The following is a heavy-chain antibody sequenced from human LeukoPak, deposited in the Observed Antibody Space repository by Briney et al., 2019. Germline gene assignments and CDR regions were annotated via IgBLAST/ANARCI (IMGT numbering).Heavy chain of an antibody. CDR2: IYSGGST. V-gene: IGHV3-66*01. J-gene: IGHJ4*02. CDR3: ASRGSSGWYQGGFDY. Sequence: GGSLRLSCTVSGFSVSSNYMSWVRQAPGKGLEWVSIIYSGGSTYYADSVKGRFTISRDSSQNTLYLQMNSLRAEDTAVYYCASRGSSGWYQGGFDYWGQGTVVTVSS. D-gene: IGHD6-19*01. CDR1: GFSVSSNY.